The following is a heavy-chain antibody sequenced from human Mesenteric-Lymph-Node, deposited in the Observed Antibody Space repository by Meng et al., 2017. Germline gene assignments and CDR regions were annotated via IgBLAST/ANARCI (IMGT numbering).Heavy chain of an antibody. CDR3: AREINDGSFDAFDI. CDR2: ISWNSGSI. D-gene: IGHD5-24*01. V-gene: IGHV3-9*01. J-gene: IGHJ3*02. Sequence: SLKISCAASGFTFDDYAMHWVRQAPRKGLEWVSGISWNSGSIGYADSVKGRFTISRDNSKNTLYLQMSSLRAEDTAVYYCAREINDGSFDAFDIWGQGTMVTVSS. CDR1: GFTFDDYA.